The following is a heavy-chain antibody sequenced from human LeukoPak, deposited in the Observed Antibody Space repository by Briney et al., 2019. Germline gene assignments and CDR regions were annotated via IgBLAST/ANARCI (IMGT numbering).Heavy chain of an antibody. CDR2: INPSGGST. V-gene: IGHV1-46*03. CDR1: GYTFTSYY. CDR3: ASPHCSSTSCYVLGFDY. J-gene: IGHJ4*02. D-gene: IGHD2-2*01. Sequence: ASVKVSCKASGYTFTSYYMHWVRQAPGQGREWMGIINPSGGSTSYAQKFQGRVTMTRDTSTSTVYMELSSLRSEDTAVYYCASPHCSSTSCYVLGFDYWGQGTLVTVSS.